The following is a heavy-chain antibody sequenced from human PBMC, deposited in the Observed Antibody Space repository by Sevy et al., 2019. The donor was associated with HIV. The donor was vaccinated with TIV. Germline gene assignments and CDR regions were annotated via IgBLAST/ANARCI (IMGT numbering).Heavy chain of an antibody. J-gene: IGHJ4*02. CDR1: GGSISSSSYY. Sequence: SETLSLTCTVSGGSISSSSYYWGWICQPPGKGLEWIGSIYYSGSTYYNPSLKSRVSISVDTSKNQFSLKLSSVTAADTAVYYSARHVWLRSLGQFDYWGQGTLVTVSS. D-gene: IGHD5-12*01. CDR2: IYYSGST. V-gene: IGHV4-39*01. CDR3: ARHVWLRSLGQFDY.